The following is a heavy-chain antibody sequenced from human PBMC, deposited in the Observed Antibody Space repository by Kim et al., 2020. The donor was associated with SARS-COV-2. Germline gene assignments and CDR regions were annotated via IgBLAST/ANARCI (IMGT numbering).Heavy chain of an antibody. CDR2: YN. CDR3: ARDSVRHFDY. Sequence: YNDYAVAVKSRITINPDTSKTQFSLQLNSVAPEDTAVYYCARDSVRHFDYWGQGTLVTVSS. J-gene: IGHJ4*02. D-gene: IGHD6-6*01. V-gene: IGHV6-1*01.